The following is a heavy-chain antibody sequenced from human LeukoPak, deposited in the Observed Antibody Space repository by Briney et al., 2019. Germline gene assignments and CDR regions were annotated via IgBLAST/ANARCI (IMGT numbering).Heavy chain of an antibody. CDR1: GYSISSGYY. Sequence: KPSETLSLTCAVSGYSISSGYYWGWIRQPPGKGLEWIGEINHSGSTNYNPSLKSRVTISVDTSKNQFSLKLSSVTAADTAVYYCARRGGPRTCGGDCYSEGYLDYWGQGTLVTVSS. D-gene: IGHD2-21*02. CDR3: ARRGGPRTCGGDCYSEGYLDY. CDR2: INHSGST. J-gene: IGHJ4*02. V-gene: IGHV4-38-2*01.